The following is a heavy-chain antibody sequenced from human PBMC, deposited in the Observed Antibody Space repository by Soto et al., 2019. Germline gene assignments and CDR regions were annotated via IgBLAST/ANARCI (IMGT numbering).Heavy chain of an antibody. J-gene: IGHJ4*02. CDR2: ISWNSGSI. CDR3: AKGATKQQLAQLFDY. Sequence: GGSLRLSCAASGFTFDDYAMHWVRQAPGKGLEWVSGISWNSGSIGYADSVKGRFTISRDNAKNSLYLQMKSLRAEDTALYYCAKGATKQQLAQLFDYWGQGTLVTVSS. CDR1: GFTFDDYA. V-gene: IGHV3-9*01. D-gene: IGHD6-13*01.